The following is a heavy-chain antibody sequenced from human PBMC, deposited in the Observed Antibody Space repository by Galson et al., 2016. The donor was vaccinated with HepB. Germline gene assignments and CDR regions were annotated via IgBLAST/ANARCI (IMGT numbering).Heavy chain of an antibody. J-gene: IGHJ4*02. Sequence: SLRLSCAASGFAFDNYAMSWVRQPPGKGLEWVSVISGSGGSTDYADSVKGRVTISRDNSNNTLYLQMISLRVEDTAVYYCAKLPPPYCAGASCPAYWGQGSLVTVSS. CDR1: GFAFDNYA. D-gene: IGHD2-21*01. CDR2: ISGSGGST. CDR3: AKLPPPYCAGASCPAY. V-gene: IGHV3-23*01.